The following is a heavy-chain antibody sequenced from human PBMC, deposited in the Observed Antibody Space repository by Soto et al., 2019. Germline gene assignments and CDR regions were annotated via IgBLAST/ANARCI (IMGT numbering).Heavy chain of an antibody. V-gene: IGHV3-23*01. CDR1: GFICSSYD. D-gene: IGHD2-8*02. CDR3: AKATATGGGAFDI. CDR2: ILVDGRT. J-gene: IGHJ3*02. Sequence: GGSLRLSCAASGFICSSYDMSWVRQAPGKGLEWVSTILVDGRTFYVDSVEGRFTISKDSSQNTVYLQMNSLTAGDTALYYCAKATATGGGAFDICGQGTMVTVSS.